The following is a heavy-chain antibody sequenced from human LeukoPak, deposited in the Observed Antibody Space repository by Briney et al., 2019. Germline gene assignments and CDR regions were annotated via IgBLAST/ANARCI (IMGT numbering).Heavy chain of an antibody. J-gene: IGHJ5*02. D-gene: IGHD3/OR15-3a*01. Sequence: SETLSLTCSVSGGPISSYYWSWIRQPPGKGLEWIGYISYSGSTDYNPSLNIRVTISVDTSKNQFSLKLSSVTAADTAVYYCARGLLSGGNWFDPWGQGTLVTVSS. V-gene: IGHV4-59*08. CDR2: ISYSGST. CDR1: GGPISSYY. CDR3: ARGLLSGGNWFDP.